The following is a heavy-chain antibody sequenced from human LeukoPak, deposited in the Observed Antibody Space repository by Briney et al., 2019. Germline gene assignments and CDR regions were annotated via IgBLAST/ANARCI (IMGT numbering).Heavy chain of an antibody. V-gene: IGHV1-24*01. CDR2: FDPEDGET. Sequence: GASVKVSCKVSGYTLTELSMHWVRQAPGKGLEWMGCFDPEDGETIYAQKFQGRVTMTEDTSTDTAYMELSSLRSEDTAVYYCATDRSSSSWGPSIRYFDYWGQGTLVTVSS. CDR1: GYTLTELS. J-gene: IGHJ4*02. CDR3: ATDRSSSSWGPSIRYFDY. D-gene: IGHD6-13*01.